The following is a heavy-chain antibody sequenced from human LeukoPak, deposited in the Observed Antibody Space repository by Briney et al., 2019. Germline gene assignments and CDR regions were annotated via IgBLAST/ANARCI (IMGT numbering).Heavy chain of an antibody. J-gene: IGHJ4*02. V-gene: IGHV3-49*04. D-gene: IGHD6-19*01. CDR1: GFTFSDYA. CDR2: IRNKANGGTA. CDR3: SRAYSTGWLGINDY. Sequence: GGSLRLSCTAPGFTFSDYAMTWVRQAPGKGLEWVGFIRNKANGGTADYAASVKGRFTISRDDSKTIAYLQMNSLKTEDTAVYFCSRAYSTGWLGINDYWGQGVLVTVSS.